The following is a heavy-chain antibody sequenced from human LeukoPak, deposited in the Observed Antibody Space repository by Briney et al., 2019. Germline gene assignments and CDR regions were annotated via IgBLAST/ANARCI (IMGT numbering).Heavy chain of an antibody. CDR1: GGTFSSYA. V-gene: IGHV1-69*01. CDR2: IIPIFGTA. D-gene: IGHD6-13*01. Sequence: SVKVSCKASGGTFSSYAISWVRQAPGQGLEWVGGIIPIFGTANYAQKFQGRVTITADESTSTAYMELSSLRSEDTAVYYCARVGGYGAAGTVDYWGQGTLVTVSS. J-gene: IGHJ4*02. CDR3: ARVGGYGAAGTVDY.